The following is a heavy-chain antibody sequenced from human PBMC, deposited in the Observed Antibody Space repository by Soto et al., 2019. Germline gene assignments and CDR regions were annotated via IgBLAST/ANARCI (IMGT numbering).Heavy chain of an antibody. Sequence: QVQLQESGPGLVKPSQTLSLTCTVSGGSISSGGYYWSWIRQHPGKGLEWIGYIYYSGSTYYNPSLKSRVTISVDTSKNQFSLKLSSVTAADTAVYYCARGSVDSSGWFYYFDYWGQGTLVTVSS. V-gene: IGHV4-31*03. CDR3: ARGSVDSSGWFYYFDY. J-gene: IGHJ4*02. D-gene: IGHD6-19*01. CDR1: GGSISSGGYY. CDR2: IYYSGST.